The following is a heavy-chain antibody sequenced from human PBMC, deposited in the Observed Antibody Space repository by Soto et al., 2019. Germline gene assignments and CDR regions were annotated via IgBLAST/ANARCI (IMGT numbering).Heavy chain of an antibody. Sequence: ASVKVSCKASGYTFTGYHMHWVRQAPGQGLEWMGWINPNSGGTNYAQKFQGWVTMTRDTSISTAYMELSRLRSDDTAVYYCARGSGSSWYRQYYFDYWGQGTLVTVSS. V-gene: IGHV1-2*04. D-gene: IGHD6-13*01. CDR2: INPNSGGT. CDR3: ARGSGSSWYRQYYFDY. J-gene: IGHJ4*02. CDR1: GYTFTGYH.